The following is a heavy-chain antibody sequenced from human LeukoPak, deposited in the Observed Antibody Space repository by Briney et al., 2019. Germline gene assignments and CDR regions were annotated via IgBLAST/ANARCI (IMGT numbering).Heavy chain of an antibody. Sequence: SETLSLTCTVSGGSISSYYWSWIRQPPGKGLEWIGYIYYSGSTNYNPSLKSRVTISVDTSKNQFSLKLSSVTAADTAVYYCARYEPLLRYFQLWGQGTLVTVSS. CDR2: IYYSGST. D-gene: IGHD3-16*01. J-gene: IGHJ1*01. CDR3: ARYEPLLRYFQL. CDR1: GGSISSYY. V-gene: IGHV4-59*01.